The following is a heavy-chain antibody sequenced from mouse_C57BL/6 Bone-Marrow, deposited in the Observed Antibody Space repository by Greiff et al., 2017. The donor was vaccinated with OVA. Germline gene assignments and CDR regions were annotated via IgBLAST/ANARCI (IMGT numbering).Heavy chain of an antibody. J-gene: IGHJ4*01. CDR1: GFTFSSYA. V-gene: IGHV5-4*01. CDR2: ISDGGSYT. D-gene: IGHD1-1*01. CDR3: ARDPSTVWAMDY. Sequence: VESGGGLVKPGGSLKLSCAASGFTFSSYAMSWVRQTPEKRLEWVATISDGGSYTYYPDNVKGRFTISRDNAKNNLYLQMSHLKSEDTAMYYCARDPSTVWAMDYWGQGTSVTVSS.